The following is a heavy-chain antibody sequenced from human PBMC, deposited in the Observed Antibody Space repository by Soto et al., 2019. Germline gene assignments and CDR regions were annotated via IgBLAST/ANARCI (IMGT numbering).Heavy chain of an antibody. CDR2: INHSGST. CDR1: GGSFSGFY. V-gene: IGHV4-34*01. CDR3: AIHGKAQVGSQYYYYMDV. Sequence: SETMSLTCAVYGGSFSGFYWSWIRQPPGKGLEWIGEINHSGSTNYNPSLKSRVTISADTSKNQISLNLTSVTATDTAVYFCAIHGKAQVGSQYYYYMDVWGKGTTVTVSS. D-gene: IGHD1-26*01. J-gene: IGHJ6*03.